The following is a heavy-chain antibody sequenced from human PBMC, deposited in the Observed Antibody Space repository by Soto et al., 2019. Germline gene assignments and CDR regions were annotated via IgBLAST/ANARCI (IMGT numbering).Heavy chain of an antibody. CDR3: AKAGVVPAAMGTYYFDC. CDR1: GFTFDDYA. V-gene: IGHV3-9*01. J-gene: IGHJ4*02. CDR2: ISWNSGSI. D-gene: IGHD2-2*01. Sequence: EVQLVESGGGLVQPGRSLRLSCAASGFTFDDYAMHWVRQAPGKGLEWVSGISWNSGSIGYADSVKGRFTISRDNAKNSLYLQMNSLRAEDTALYYCAKAGVVPAAMGTYYFDCWGQGTLVTVSS.